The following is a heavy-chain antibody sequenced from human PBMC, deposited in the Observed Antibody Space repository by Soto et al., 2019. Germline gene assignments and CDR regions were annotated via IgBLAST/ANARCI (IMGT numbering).Heavy chain of an antibody. CDR1: GFTFSGSV. V-gene: IGHV3-73*01. D-gene: IGHD1-26*01. CDR2: IRAKVNNFAT. J-gene: IGHJ5*02. CDR3: VTGAAGTWWLDP. Sequence: EVPLVQSGGGLVQPGGSVTLSCAASGFTFSGSVIHWVRQASGRGLEWVGRIRAKVNNFATAYAASVKGRFTVSRDDSRSTAYLQMNSLKIEDTAVYYCVTGAAGTWWLDPWGQGTLVSVSS.